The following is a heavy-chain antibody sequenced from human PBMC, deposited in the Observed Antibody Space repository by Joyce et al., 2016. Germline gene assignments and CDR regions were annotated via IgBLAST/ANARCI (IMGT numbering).Heavy chain of an antibody. V-gene: IGHV1-69*01. CDR3: ARAFVAANGSSNWFDP. J-gene: IGHJ5*02. D-gene: IGHD1-26*01. Sequence: AQLVQSGAEVKRPGSSVKVSCKASGATFSIYFINWVRQAPGQGLEWMGGILPIFGTTNYAQKFQGRVTITADESTNTVYLDLGGLRSEDTAMYYCARAFVAANGSSNWFDPWGQGTLVTVSS. CDR1: GATFSIYF. CDR2: ILPIFGTT.